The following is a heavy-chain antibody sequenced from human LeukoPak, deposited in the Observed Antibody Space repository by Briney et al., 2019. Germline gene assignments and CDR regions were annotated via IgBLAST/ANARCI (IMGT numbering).Heavy chain of an antibody. J-gene: IGHJ3*02. CDR3: ARGVDSGSPPLGTFEI. V-gene: IGHV1-2*02. Sequence: ASVKVSCKASGYTFTGYFMHWVRHAPGQGLEWMGWINPNSGGTNYAQKFQGRVTMTRETSISTAYMELSRLRSDDTAVYYCARGVDSGSPPLGTFEIWGQGTMVT. D-gene: IGHD1-26*01. CDR2: INPNSGGT. CDR1: GYTFTGYF.